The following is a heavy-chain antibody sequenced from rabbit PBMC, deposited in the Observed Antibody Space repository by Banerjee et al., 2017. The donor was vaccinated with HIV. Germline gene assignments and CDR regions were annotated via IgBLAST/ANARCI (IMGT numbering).Heavy chain of an antibody. Sequence: QSLEESGGGLVQPEGSLTLTCTASGFSFSTYYYMCWVRQAPGKGLEWIACIYVGNSGSTYYASWAKGRFTLPKTSSTTVTLQMTSLTVADTATYFCARGGYYISGWGDLWGPGTLVTVS. CDR3: ARGGYYISGWGDL. D-gene: IGHD4-1*01. CDR1: GFSFSTYYY. CDR2: IYVGNSGST. V-gene: IGHV1S40*01. J-gene: IGHJ6*01.